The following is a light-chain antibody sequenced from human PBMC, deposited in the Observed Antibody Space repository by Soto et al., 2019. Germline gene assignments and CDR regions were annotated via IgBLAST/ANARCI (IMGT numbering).Light chain of an antibody. J-gene: IGKJ1*01. CDR3: QQRSNWT. CDR1: QSVSSN. CDR2: SAS. Sequence: EIVMTQSPATLSVSPGERATLSCRASQSVSSNLAWYQQKPGQAPRLLFYSASSRVTGIPDRFSASGSGTDFTLTISRLEPEDFAVYYCQQRSNWTFGQGTKVDI. V-gene: IGKV3D-20*02.